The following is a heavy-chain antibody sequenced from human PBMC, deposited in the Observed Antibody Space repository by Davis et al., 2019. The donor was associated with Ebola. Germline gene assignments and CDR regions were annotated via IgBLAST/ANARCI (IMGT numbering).Heavy chain of an antibody. Sequence: GESLKISCAASGFTFSSYWMSWVRQAPGKGLEWVANIKQDGSEKYYVDSVKGRFTISRDNAKNSLYLQMNSLRAEDTALYYCARDPAPQQLVKNWFDPWGQGTLVTVSS. J-gene: IGHJ5*02. CDR1: GFTFSSYW. V-gene: IGHV3-7*03. D-gene: IGHD6-13*01. CDR2: IKQDGSEK. CDR3: ARDPAPQQLVKNWFDP.